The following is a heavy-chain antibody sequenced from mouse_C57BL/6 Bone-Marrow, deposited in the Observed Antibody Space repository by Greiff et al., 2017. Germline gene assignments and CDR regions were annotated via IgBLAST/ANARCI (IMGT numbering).Heavy chain of an antibody. D-gene: IGHD1-1*01. CDR2: IDPGSGST. J-gene: IGHJ4*01. CDR3: AHSTTIEAAWNYYAMDY. V-gene: IGHV1-55*01. CDR1: GYTFTSYW. Sequence: QVQLQQPGAELVKPGASVKLSCKASGYTFTSYWITWVKQRPGQGLEWIGVIDPGSGSTNYNEKFKSKATLTVDTSSSTAYMQLSSLTSEDSAVYYCAHSTTIEAAWNYYAMDYWGQGTSVTVSS.